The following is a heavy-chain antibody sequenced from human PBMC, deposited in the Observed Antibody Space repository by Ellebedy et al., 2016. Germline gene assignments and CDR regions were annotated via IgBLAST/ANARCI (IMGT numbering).Heavy chain of an antibody. CDR3: AKDPSWRRAYYGDLFDY. D-gene: IGHD4-17*01. CDR2: ISYDGSNK. Sequence: GGSLRLSCAASGFTFSSYGMHWVRQAPGKGLEWVAVISYDGSNKYYADSVKGRSTISRDNSKNTLYLQMNSLRAEDTAVYYCAKDPSWRRAYYGDLFDYWGQGTLVTVSS. J-gene: IGHJ4*02. V-gene: IGHV3-30*18. CDR1: GFTFSSYG.